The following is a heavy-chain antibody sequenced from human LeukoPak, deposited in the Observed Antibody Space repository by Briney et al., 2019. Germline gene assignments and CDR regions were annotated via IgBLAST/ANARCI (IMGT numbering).Heavy chain of an antibody. CDR1: GGSFSGYY. V-gene: IGHV4-34*01. CDR2: INHSGST. J-gene: IGHJ1*01. Sequence: SETLSLTCAVYGGSFSGYYWSWIRQPPGKGLEWIGEINHSGSTNYNPSLKSRVTISVDTSKNQFSLKLSSVTAADTAVYYCARDLLTGSQSRFQHWGQGTLVTVSS. D-gene: IGHD3-9*01. CDR3: ARDLLTGSQSRFQH.